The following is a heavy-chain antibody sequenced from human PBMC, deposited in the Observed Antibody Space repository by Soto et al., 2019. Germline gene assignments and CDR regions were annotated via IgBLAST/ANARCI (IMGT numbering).Heavy chain of an antibody. V-gene: IGHV1-69*02. Sequence: GASVKVSCKASGGTFSSYTISWVRQAPGQGLEWMGRIIPILGIANYVQKFQGRVTITADKSTSTAYMELSSLRSEDTAVYYCARGRYYDFWSGSPNYYYYYMDVWGKGTTVTVSS. CDR2: IIPILGIA. CDR1: GGTFSSYT. J-gene: IGHJ6*03. CDR3: ARGRYYDFWSGSPNYYYYYMDV. D-gene: IGHD3-3*01.